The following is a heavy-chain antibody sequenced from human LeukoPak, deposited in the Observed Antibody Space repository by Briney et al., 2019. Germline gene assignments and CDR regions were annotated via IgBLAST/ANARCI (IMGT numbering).Heavy chain of an antibody. CDR2: IYYSGST. Sequence: PSETLSLTCTVSGGSISSSSYYWGWIRQPPGKGLEWIGSIYYSGSTYYNPSLKSRVTISVDTSKNQFSLKLSSVTAADTAVYYCAGGRGYIDYWGQGTLVTVSS. V-gene: IGHV4-39*01. CDR1: GGSISSSSYY. J-gene: IGHJ4*02. CDR3: AGGRGYIDY. D-gene: IGHD5-12*01.